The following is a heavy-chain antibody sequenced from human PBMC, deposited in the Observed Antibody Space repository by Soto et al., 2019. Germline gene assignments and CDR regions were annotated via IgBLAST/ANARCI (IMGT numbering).Heavy chain of an antibody. Sequence: GGSLRLSCAASGFIVNSNYMNWVRQAPGKGLEWVSLIRSDDSTYYADSVKGRFTISRDISKNTVYLQMNSLIADDTAVYFCARDSRATAFGVLPGGWGPREVSGMDVWGQGTTVTVSS. CDR1: GFIVNSNY. CDR2: IRSDDST. CDR3: ARDSRATAFGVLPGGWGPREVSGMDV. V-gene: IGHV3-53*01. J-gene: IGHJ6*02. D-gene: IGHD3-3*01.